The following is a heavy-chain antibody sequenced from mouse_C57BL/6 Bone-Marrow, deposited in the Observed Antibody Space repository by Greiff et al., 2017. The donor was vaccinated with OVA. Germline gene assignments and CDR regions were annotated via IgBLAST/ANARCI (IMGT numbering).Heavy chain of an antibody. D-gene: IGHD2-4*01. J-gene: IGHJ3*01. V-gene: IGHV1-26*01. Sequence: EVQLQQSGPELVKPGASVKISCKASGYTFTDYYMNWVKQSHGKSLEWIGDINPNNGGTSYNQKFKGKATLTVDKSSSTAYMELRSLTSEDSAVYYCARGDYDEDAWFAYWGQGTLVTVSA. CDR2: INPNNGGT. CDR1: GYTFTDYY. CDR3: ARGDYDEDAWFAY.